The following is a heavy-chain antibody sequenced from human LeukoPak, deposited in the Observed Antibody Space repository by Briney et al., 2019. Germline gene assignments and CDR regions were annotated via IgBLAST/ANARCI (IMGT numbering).Heavy chain of an antibody. D-gene: IGHD2-2*02. CDR1: GGTFSSYA. J-gene: IGHJ4*02. CDR3: ARVGLYSGRADGSGY. V-gene: IGHV1-69*13. CDR2: IIPIFGTA. Sequence: SLKVSCQASGGTFSSYAISWVRQAPGQRVEWMGGIIPIFGTANYAQKFQGRVTITADESTSTAYMELSSLRSEDTAVYYCARVGLYSGRADGSGYWGQGTLVTVSS.